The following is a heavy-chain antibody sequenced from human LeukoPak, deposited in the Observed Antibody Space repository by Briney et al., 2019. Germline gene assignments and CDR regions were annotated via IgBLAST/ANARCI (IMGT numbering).Heavy chain of an antibody. CDR1: GGSISSNGYY. V-gene: IGHV4-61*02. CDR3: ARESSNPRDYYGMDV. Sequence: SQTLSLTCAVSGGSISSNGYYWSWIRQPAGKGLEWIGRIYTSGSTNYNPSLKSRVTMSVDTSKNQFSLKLSSVTAADTAVYYCARESSNPRDYYGMDVWGQGTTVTVSS. J-gene: IGHJ6*02. D-gene: IGHD4-11*01. CDR2: IYTSGST.